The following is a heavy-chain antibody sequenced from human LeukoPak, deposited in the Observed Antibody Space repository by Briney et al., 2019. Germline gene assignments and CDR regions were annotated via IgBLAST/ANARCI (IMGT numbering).Heavy chain of an antibody. V-gene: IGHV4-39*07. CDR2: VYYGGST. CDR3: ARDTRDAFDI. CDR1: GGSISSSSYY. Sequence: SETLSLTCTVSGGSISSSSYYWGWIRQPPGKGLEWIGSVYYGGSTYYNSSLKSRVTISVDISKNQFSLNVSPVTAADTAVYYCARDTRDAFDIWGQGTMVTVSS. J-gene: IGHJ3*02.